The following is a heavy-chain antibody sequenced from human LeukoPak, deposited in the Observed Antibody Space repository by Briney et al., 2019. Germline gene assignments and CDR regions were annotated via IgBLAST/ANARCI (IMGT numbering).Heavy chain of an antibody. Sequence: GSVRLSCKASGYTFTTYYMHWVRQAPGQGLVWMGLINPSGGGTRYAQKFQGRVTMTRDTSTSTVYMELSSLRSEDTAVYYCASGYKTVSVFDHWGQGTLVAVSS. J-gene: IGHJ4*02. CDR3: ASGYKTVSVFDH. CDR2: INPSGGGT. D-gene: IGHD5-24*01. CDR1: GYTFTTYY. V-gene: IGHV1-46*01.